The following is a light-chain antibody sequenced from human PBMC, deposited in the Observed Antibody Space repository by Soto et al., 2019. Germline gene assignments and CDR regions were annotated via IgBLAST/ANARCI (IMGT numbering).Light chain of an antibody. CDR1: SSDVGGYNF. CDR2: DVN. J-gene: IGLJ1*01. Sequence: QSVLTQPASVSGSPGQSITISCTGTSSDVGGYNFVSWYQQHPGKAPKLMIYDVNTRPSGVSNRFSGSKSGNTASVTISGLQAKDEADYYCSSYTSRSTLVSGTGSKVTVL. V-gene: IGLV2-14*01. CDR3: SSYTSRSTLV.